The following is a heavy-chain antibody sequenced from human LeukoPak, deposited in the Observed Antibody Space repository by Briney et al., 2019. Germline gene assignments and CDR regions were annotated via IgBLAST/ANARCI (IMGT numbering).Heavy chain of an antibody. CDR1: GYTFTGYY. J-gene: IGHJ4*02. CDR2: IIPTFGTA. D-gene: IGHD3-10*01. Sequence: AASVKVSCKASGYTFTGYYMHWVRQAPGRGLEWMGGIIPTFGTANYAQKFQGRVTITADESTSTAYMELSSLRSEDTAVYYCATDAFGDYAVDYWGQGTLVTVSS. V-gene: IGHV1-69*13. CDR3: ATDAFGDYAVDY.